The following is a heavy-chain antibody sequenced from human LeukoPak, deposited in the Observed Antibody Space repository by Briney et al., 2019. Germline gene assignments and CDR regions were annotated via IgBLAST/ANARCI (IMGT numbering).Heavy chain of an antibody. V-gene: IGHV3-30-3*01. CDR1: GFTFSSYA. D-gene: IGHD5-24*01. CDR3: AKVRDGYNSPFDY. Sequence: GGSLRLSCAASGFTFSSYAMHWVRQAPGEGLEWVAVISYDGSNKYYADSVKGRFTISRDNSKNTLYLQMNSLRGEDTAVYYCAKVRDGYNSPFDYWGQGTLVTVSS. CDR2: ISYDGSNK. J-gene: IGHJ4*02.